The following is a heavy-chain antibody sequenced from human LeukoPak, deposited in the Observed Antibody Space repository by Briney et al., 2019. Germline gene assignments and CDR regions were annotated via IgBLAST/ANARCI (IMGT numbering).Heavy chain of an antibody. CDR1: GFTFSSYW. D-gene: IGHD6-13*01. Sequence: GGSLRVSCAASGFTFSSYWMHWVRQAPGKGLVWVSRINTDGSSTSYADSVKGRFTISRDNAKNTLYLQMNSLRAEDTAVYYRARESGIAAALDLWGQGTLVTVSS. CDR3: ARESGIAAALDL. CDR2: INTDGSST. V-gene: IGHV3-74*01. J-gene: IGHJ5*02.